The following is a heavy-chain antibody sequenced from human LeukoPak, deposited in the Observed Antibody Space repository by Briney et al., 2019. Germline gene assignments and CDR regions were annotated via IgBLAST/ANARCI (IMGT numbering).Heavy chain of an antibody. V-gene: IGHV4-39*01. CDR2: MYYSGTG. J-gene: IGHJ5*02. Sequence: SETLSLTCTVSGDSFSSSNYYWGWIRQPPGKGLEWIGSMYYSGTGYYNPSLKSRVTISVDTSKNQFSLKLNTVTAADTAVYYCARGHGYVWGKSSPWGQGTLVTVSS. CDR3: ARGHGYVWGKSSP. CDR1: GDSFSSSNYY. D-gene: IGHD3-16*01.